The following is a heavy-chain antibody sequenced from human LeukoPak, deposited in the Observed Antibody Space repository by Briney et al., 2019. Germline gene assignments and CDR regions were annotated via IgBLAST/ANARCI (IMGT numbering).Heavy chain of an antibody. J-gene: IGHJ3*02. CDR1: SGSLSAYY. V-gene: IGHV4-34*01. D-gene: IGHD2-2*01. Sequence: SETLSLTCAVYSGSLSAYYWSWIRQPPGKGLAWIGEIHHSGSTNYNPSLKSRVTISVDTSKNQFSLNLSSVTAADTALYYCARISAAFDAFDIWDQGTMVTVSS. CDR3: ARISAAFDAFDI. CDR2: IHHSGST.